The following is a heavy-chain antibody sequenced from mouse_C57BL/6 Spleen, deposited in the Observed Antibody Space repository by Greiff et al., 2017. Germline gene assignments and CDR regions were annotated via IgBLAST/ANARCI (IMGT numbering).Heavy chain of an antibody. V-gene: IGHV1-74*01. CDR3: AIGRNGYYEVDY. Sequence: QVQLKQPGAELVKPGASVKVSCKASGYTFTSYWMHWVKQRPGQGLEWIGRIHPSDSDTNYNQKFKGKATLTVDKSSSTAYMQLSSLTSEDSAVYYCAIGRNGYYEVDYWGQGTSVTVSS. CDR1: GYTFTSYW. D-gene: IGHD2-3*01. J-gene: IGHJ4*01. CDR2: IHPSDSDT.